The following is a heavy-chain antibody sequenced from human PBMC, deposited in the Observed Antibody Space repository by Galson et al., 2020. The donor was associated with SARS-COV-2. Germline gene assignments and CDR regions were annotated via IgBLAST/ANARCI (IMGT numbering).Heavy chain of an antibody. CDR1: GGTFSSYA. CDR2: IIPIFGTA. D-gene: IGHD3-22*01. Sequence: SVKVSCKASGGTFSSYAISWVRQAPGQGLEWIGGIIPIFGTANYAQKFQGRVTITADESTSTAYMELSSLRSEDTAVYYCARLYYYDSSGYEIFDYWGQGTLVTVSS. J-gene: IGHJ4*02. CDR3: ARLYYYDSSGYEIFDY. V-gene: IGHV1-69*13.